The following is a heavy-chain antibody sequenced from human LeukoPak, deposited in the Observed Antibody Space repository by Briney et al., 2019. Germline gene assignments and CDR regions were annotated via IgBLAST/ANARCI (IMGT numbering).Heavy chain of an antibody. D-gene: IGHD3-16*01. CDR3: ARVATYGFDP. J-gene: IGHJ5*02. V-gene: IGHV4-4*07. Sequence: PSETLSLTCAVSGGSISSYYRSWIRQPAGKGLEWIGCIYTSGSTNYNPSLMSRVTMSVGASKNQFSLKLGSVTAADTAVYYCARVATYGFDPWGQGTLVTVSS. CDR2: IYTSGST. CDR1: GGSISSYY.